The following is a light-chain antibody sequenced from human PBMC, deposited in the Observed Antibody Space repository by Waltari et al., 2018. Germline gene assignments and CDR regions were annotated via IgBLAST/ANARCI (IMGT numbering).Light chain of an antibody. V-gene: IGLV2-23*01. CDR1: SSDVGSYKL. CDR3: CSYAGSSTVV. Sequence: QSALTQPASVSGSPGQSITSSCTGTSSDVGSYKLVSWYQQHPGKAPKLMIYEGSKRPSGVSNRFSGSKSGNTASLTISGLQAEDEADYYCCSYAGSSTVVFGGGTKLTVL. CDR2: EGS. J-gene: IGLJ2*01.